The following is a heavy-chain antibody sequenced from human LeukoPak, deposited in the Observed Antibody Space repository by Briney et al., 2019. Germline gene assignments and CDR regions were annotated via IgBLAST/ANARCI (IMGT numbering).Heavy chain of an antibody. V-gene: IGHV3-30*02. J-gene: IGHJ4*02. CDR3: AKGYCSGTSCYSGLD. Sequence: GGSLRLSCAASEFTFSSYGMHWVRQAPGKGLEWVAFIRYDGSNKYYADSVKGRFTISRDNSKNTLYLQMNSLRAEDTAVYYCAKGYCSGTSCYSGLDWGQGTLVTVSS. CDR1: EFTFSSYG. CDR2: IRYDGSNK. D-gene: IGHD2-2*01.